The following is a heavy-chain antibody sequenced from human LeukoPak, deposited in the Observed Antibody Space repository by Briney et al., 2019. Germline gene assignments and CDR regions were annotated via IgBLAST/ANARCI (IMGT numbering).Heavy chain of an antibody. Sequence: SETLSLTCTVSYGSINSYYWSWIRQPPGKGLEWIGYIYYSGGTNYNPSLKSRVTISVDTSRNQFSLKLNSVTAADTAVYYCARTNHYFDY. V-gene: IGHV4-59*01. CDR1: YGSINSYY. CDR2: IYYSGGT. CDR3: ARTNHYFDY. J-gene: IGHJ4*01.